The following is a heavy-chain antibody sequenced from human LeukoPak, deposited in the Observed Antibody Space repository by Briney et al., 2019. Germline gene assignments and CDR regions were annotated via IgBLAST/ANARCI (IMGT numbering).Heavy chain of an antibody. Sequence: GASVKVSCKASGGTFSSYAISWVRQAPGQGLEWMGGIIPIFGTANYAQKFQGRVTITTDESTSTAYMELSSLRSEDTAVYYCARGGRDFWSGYKGYFDYWGQGTLVTVSS. J-gene: IGHJ4*02. D-gene: IGHD3-3*01. V-gene: IGHV1-69*05. CDR3: ARGGRDFWSGYKGYFDY. CDR1: GGTFSSYA. CDR2: IIPIFGTA.